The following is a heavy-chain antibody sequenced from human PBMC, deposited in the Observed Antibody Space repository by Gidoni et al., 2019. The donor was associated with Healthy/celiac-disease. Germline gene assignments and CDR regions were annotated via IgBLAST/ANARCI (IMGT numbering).Heavy chain of an antibody. V-gene: IGHV1-3*01. Sequence: QVQLVQSGAEVKKPGASVKVSCKASGYTFTSYAMHWVRQAPGQRLEWMGWINAGNGNTKYSQKFQGRVTITRDTSARTDYMELSSLRSEDTAVYYCARGRRDYGDYPHFDYWGQGTLVTVSS. D-gene: IGHD4-17*01. J-gene: IGHJ4*02. CDR3: ARGRRDYGDYPHFDY. CDR1: GYTFTSYA. CDR2: INAGNGNT.